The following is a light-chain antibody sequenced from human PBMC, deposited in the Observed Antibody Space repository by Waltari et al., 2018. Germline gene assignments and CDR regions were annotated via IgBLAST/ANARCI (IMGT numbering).Light chain of an antibody. CDR2: DVF. CDR3: CSFAGSYNFGV. Sequence: QFVLTQPRSVSGSPGQSVTFSCTRTNSDFDTYKYVNWYQHHPGKAPKRLIYDVFKRPSGVPDRFSGSKAGNTASLTSSGLQAEDEADYYCCSFAGSYNFGVFGGGTKLTVL. CDR1: NSDFDTYKY. V-gene: IGLV2-11*01. J-gene: IGLJ3*02.